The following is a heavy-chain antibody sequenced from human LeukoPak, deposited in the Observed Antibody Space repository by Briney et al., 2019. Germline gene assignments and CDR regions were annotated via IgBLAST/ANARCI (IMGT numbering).Heavy chain of an antibody. J-gene: IGHJ4*02. V-gene: IGHV3-74*01. CDR2: INEDGSIT. D-gene: IGHD1-26*01. Sequence: QTGGSLRLSCAVSGFTFRTYWMHWVRQVPGKGLVWVSRINEDGSITNYADSVTGRFRISRDNAENTLYLQMNSLRAEDTAVYYCGRDLGGRSGLRGQGTLVTVSS. CDR3: GRDLGGRSGL. CDR1: GFTFRTYW.